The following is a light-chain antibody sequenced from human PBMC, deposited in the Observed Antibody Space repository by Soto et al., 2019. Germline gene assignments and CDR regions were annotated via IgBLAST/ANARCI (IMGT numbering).Light chain of an antibody. J-gene: IGKJ5*01. CDR3: QQYGNSPIT. V-gene: IGKV3-20*01. CDR2: GTS. Sequence: EIVLTHSPGTLSLSPGERATLSCRASLTVSDNYLAWYQQKAGQAPRLVIYGTSSRATGIPDRFSGSGSGTDFTLTISRLEPEDFAVYYCQQYGNSPITFGQGTRLEIK. CDR1: LTVSDNY.